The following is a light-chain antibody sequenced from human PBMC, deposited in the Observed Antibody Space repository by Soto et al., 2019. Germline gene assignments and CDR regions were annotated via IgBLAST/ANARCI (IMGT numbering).Light chain of an antibody. CDR1: SSDVGGYNY. CDR2: DVS. J-gene: IGLJ1*01. V-gene: IGLV2-14*01. Sequence: QSFLTQPASVSGSPGQSITISCTGTSSDVGGYNYVSWYQQHPGKAPKLMIYDVSNRPSGVSNRFSGSKSGNTASLTISGLQAEDEADYYCSSYTSSSTLVFGTGTKVTVL. CDR3: SSYTSSSTLV.